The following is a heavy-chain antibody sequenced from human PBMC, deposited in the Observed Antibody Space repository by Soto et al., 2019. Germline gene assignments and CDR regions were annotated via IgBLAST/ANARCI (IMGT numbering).Heavy chain of an antibody. CDR3: ARGVACSSASCTFNYYYYYMDV. J-gene: IGHJ6*03. V-gene: IGHV3-66*01. D-gene: IGHD2-2*01. CDR2: ISSVGST. CDR1: GFTITSHY. Sequence: EVQLVESGGGLVQPGGSLRLSCATSGFTITSHYMTWVRQAPGKGLEWVSVISSVGSTYYADSVKGRFPISRDNSKNTVYLRMDSLRAEDTAVYYCARGVACSSASCTFNYYYYYMDVWGKGTTVTVSS.